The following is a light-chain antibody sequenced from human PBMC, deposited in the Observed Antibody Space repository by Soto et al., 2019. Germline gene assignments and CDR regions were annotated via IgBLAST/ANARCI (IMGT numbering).Light chain of an antibody. CDR1: RDIRND. CDR3: LQDYNFPPT. Sequence: AIQMTQSPSSLSASVGDRVTITCRASRDIRNDLGWYQQKPGKAPNLLIYAASSLQSGVPSRFSGSGSGTDFTLNISSLQPEDFATYYFLQDYNFPPTFGQGTRLEIK. J-gene: IGKJ5*01. CDR2: AAS. V-gene: IGKV1-6*01.